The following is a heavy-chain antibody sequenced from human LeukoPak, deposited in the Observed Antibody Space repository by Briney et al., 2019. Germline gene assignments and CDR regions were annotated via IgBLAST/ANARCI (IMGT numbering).Heavy chain of an antibody. CDR1: GYSISTGYY. Sequence: PSETLSLTCTVSGYSISTGYYWDWIRQPPGEGLEWIGSIYYSGSTYYNPSLKGRVTISRDTSKNQFSLTLSSVTAADTAVYYCARDLRFFSLWGQGTLVTVSS. V-gene: IGHV4-38-2*02. CDR2: IYYSGST. CDR3: ARDLRFFSL. D-gene: IGHD3-3*01. J-gene: IGHJ4*02.